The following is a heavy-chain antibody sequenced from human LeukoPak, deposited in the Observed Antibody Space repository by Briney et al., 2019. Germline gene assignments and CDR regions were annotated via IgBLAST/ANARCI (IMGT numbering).Heavy chain of an antibody. V-gene: IGHV4-34*01. CDR2: INHSGST. CDR1: GGSFGGYY. D-gene: IGHD2/OR15-2a*01. J-gene: IGHJ5*02. Sequence: SETLSLTCAVYGGSFGGYYWSWIRQPPGKGLEWIGEINHSGSTNYNPSLKSRVTISVDTSKNQFSLKLSSVTAADTAVYYCAKGGRIADNWFDPWGQGTLVTVSS. CDR3: AKGGRIADNWFDP.